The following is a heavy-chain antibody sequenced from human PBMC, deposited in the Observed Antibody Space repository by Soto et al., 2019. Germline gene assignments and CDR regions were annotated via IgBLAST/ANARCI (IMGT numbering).Heavy chain of an antibody. V-gene: IGHV4-59*12. Sequence: SETLPLTCTVSGGSISSYYWSWIRQPPGKGLEWIGYIYYSGSTNYNPSLKSRVTISVDTSKNQFSLKLSSVTAADTAVYYCARDFCSGGSCYYDYWGQGTLVTVSS. CDR2: IYYSGST. D-gene: IGHD2-15*01. CDR1: GGSISSYY. J-gene: IGHJ4*02. CDR3: ARDFCSGGSCYYDY.